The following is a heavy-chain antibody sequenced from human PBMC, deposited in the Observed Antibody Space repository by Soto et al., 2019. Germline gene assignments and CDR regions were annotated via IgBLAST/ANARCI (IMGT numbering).Heavy chain of an antibody. CDR1: GFTFSSYA. D-gene: IGHD3-3*01. V-gene: IGHV3-30-3*01. CDR2: ISYDGSNK. Sequence: QVQLVESGGGVVQPGRSLRLSCAASGFTFSSYAMHWVRQAPGKGLEWVAVISYDGSNKYYADSVKGRFTISRDNSKNTLYLQMNSLRAEDTAVYYCARNGITIFGVVTPSSFDYWGQGTLVTVSS. CDR3: ARNGITIFGVVTPSSFDY. J-gene: IGHJ4*02.